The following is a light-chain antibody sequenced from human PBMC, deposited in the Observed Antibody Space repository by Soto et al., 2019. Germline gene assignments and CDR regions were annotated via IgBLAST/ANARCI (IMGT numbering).Light chain of an antibody. J-gene: IGKJ4*01. V-gene: IGKV3-11*01. CDR2: DAS. CDR1: QSISRY. CDR3: QPYNNWPLT. Sequence: EIVLTQSPATLSLSPGERATLSCRASQSISRYLAWYQQKPGQAPRLLIYDASNRATGIPVRFSGSGSGTDFTLTISSLEPEDFAVYYCQPYNNWPLTFGGGTKVDIK.